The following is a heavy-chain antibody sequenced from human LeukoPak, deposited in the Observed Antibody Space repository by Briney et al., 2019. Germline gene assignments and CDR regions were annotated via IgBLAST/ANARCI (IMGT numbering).Heavy chain of an antibody. CDR1: GFTFDDYA. D-gene: IGHD5-24*01. CDR2: ISWNSGSR. J-gene: IGHJ4*02. CDR3: AKGRSLELATISDF. V-gene: IGHV3-9*01. Sequence: HTGGSLRLSCAASGFTFDDYAMYWVRQAPGKGLEWISGISWNSGSRGYADSVKGRFTISRDNAKNSLYLQMNSLTTEDTASYYCAKGRSLELATISDFWGQGTLVTVSS.